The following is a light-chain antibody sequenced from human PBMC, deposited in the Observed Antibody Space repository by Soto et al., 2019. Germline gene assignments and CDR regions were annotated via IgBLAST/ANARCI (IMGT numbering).Light chain of an antibody. CDR1: QSISTW. V-gene: IGKV1-5*03. Sequence: DIQMTQSPSTLSASVGDRVTITCRASQSISTWLAWYQQKPGRAPNLLIYKASTLEIGVPSRFSGSGSGTEFTLTITSLQPDDLATYYCQQYNSSPYTFGQGTQVE. CDR3: QQYNSSPYT. CDR2: KAS. J-gene: IGKJ2*01.